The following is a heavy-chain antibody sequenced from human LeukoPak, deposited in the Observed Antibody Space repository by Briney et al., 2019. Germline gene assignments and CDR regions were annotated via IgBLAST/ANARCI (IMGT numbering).Heavy chain of an antibody. J-gene: IGHJ3*02. CDR1: GFTFSSYA. CDR3: ARGRSLWPNDAFDI. Sequence: PGGSLRLSCAASGFTFSSYAMHWVRQAPGKGQEYVSAISSNGGSTYYANSVKGRFTISRDDSKNTLYLQMGSLRAEDMAVYYCARGRSLWPNDAFDIWGQGTMVTVSS. D-gene: IGHD5-18*01. CDR2: ISSNGGST. V-gene: IGHV3-64*01.